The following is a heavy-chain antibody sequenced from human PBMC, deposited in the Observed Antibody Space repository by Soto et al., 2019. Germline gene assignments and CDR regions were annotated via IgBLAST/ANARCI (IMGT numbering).Heavy chain of an antibody. Sequence: GGSLRLSCAASGFTFSSYAMSWVRQAPGKGLEWVSAIGGSGTSTYFADSVKGRFTISRDNSKNTLYLQMHSLRAEDTAVYYCAKTPHVVVEASTWYYFDHWGQGTLVTVSS. CDR3: AKTPHVVVEASTWYYFDH. CDR1: GFTFSSYA. V-gene: IGHV3-23*01. CDR2: IGGSGTST. J-gene: IGHJ4*02. D-gene: IGHD2-15*01.